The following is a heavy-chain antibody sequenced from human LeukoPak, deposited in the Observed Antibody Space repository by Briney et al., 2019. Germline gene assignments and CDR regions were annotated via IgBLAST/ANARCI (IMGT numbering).Heavy chain of an antibody. V-gene: IGHV1-46*01. CDR3: ARTAARRFDY. Sequence: ASVKVTCKASGYTFPSYFMHWVRQAPGQGLEWMGIINPTGGSTTYAQKFQGRVTMTRDTSTSTVYMELSSLRSDDTAVYYCARTAARRFDYWGQGTLVTVSS. CDR1: GYTFPSYF. D-gene: IGHD6-6*01. CDR2: INPTGGST. J-gene: IGHJ4*02.